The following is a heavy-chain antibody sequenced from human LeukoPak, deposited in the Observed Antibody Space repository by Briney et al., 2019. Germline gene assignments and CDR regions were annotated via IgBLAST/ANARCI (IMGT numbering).Heavy chain of an antibody. CDR2: ISYDGSNK. CDR1: GGSISSYY. D-gene: IGHD2-21*02. V-gene: IGHV3-30*03. CDR3: ARNPGRTLVVVTAVDY. Sequence: PSETLSLTCTVSGGSISSYYWSWVRQAPGKGLEWVGVISYDGSNKYYGDSAKGRFTITRDNSKNTLYVQMNSLRVEDTAVYYCARNPGRTLVVVTAVDYWGQGTLVTVSS. J-gene: IGHJ4*02.